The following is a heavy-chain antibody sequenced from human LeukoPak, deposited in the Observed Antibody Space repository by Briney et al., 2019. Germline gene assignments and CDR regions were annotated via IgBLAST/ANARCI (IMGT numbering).Heavy chain of an antibody. V-gene: IGHV3-30-3*01. CDR2: ISYDGSNK. CDR1: GFTFSSYA. D-gene: IGHD3-22*01. Sequence: PGGSLRLSCAASGFTFSSYAMHWVRQAPGKGLEWVAVISYDGSNKYYADSVKGRFTISRDNSKNTLYLQMNSLRAEDMAVYYCARSPQYDSSGYYPYWGQGTLVTVSS. CDR3: ARSPQYDSSGYYPY. J-gene: IGHJ4*02.